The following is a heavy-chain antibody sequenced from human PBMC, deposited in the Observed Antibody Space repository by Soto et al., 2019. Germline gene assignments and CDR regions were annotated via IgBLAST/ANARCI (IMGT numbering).Heavy chain of an antibody. Sequence: LRLSCAASGFTFDDYAMHWVRQVPGKGLGWVSGINWNSGSIGYGDSVKGRFAISRYNAKNSLHLQMNSLSAEDTAFYYCLKDESINWYSGHFRHWGQGTLVTVSS. CDR2: INWNSGSI. J-gene: IGHJ1*01. CDR1: GFTFDDYA. CDR3: LKDESINWYSGHFRH. D-gene: IGHD6-13*01. V-gene: IGHV3-9*01.